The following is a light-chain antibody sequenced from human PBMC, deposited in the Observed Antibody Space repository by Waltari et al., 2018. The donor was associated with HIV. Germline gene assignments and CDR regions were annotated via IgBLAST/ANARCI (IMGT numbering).Light chain of an antibody. V-gene: IGKV1-12*01. CDR2: GAS. J-gene: IGKJ5*01. Sequence: DIQITQSPSSVSASVEDRVTISGRATQSISSWLAWYQQKPGKAPKLLIYGASILQSGVPSRFSGSGSETDFTLTISSLQPEDFATYYCQQTDSFPITFGQGTRLEIK. CDR1: QSISSW. CDR3: QQTDSFPIT.